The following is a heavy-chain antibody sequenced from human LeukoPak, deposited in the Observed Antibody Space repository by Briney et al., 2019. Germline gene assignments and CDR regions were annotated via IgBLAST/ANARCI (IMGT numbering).Heavy chain of an antibody. V-gene: IGHV5-51*01. Sequence: GESLKISCKGSGYSFTSYWIGWVRQMPGKGLEWMGVIYPGDSDTRYSPSFQGQVTISADKSTSTAYLQWSSLKAPDTAMYYCARRRYCSSTSCSDGDAFDIWGQGTMVTVSS. CDR1: GYSFTSYW. D-gene: IGHD2-2*01. CDR3: ARRRYCSSTSCSDGDAFDI. CDR2: IYPGDSDT. J-gene: IGHJ3*02.